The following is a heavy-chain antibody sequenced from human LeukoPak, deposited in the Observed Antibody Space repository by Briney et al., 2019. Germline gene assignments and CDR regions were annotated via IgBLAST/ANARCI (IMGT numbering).Heavy chain of an antibody. J-gene: IGHJ4*02. CDR1: GGSFSGYY. V-gene: IGHV4-34*01. CDR2: INHSGST. Sequence: PSETLSLTCAVYGGSFSGYYWSWIRQPPGKGLEWIGEINHSGSTNYNPSLKSRVTISVDTSNNQFSLKLSSVTAADTAVYYCATDSTPTTPVTPSALRGEGYWGQGTLVTVSS. CDR3: ATDSTPTTPVTPSALRGEGY. D-gene: IGHD4-17*01.